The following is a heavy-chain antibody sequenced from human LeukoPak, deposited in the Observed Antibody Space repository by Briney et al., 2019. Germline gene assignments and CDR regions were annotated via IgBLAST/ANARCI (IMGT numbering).Heavy chain of an antibody. V-gene: IGHV4-34*01. J-gene: IGHJ3*02. CDR1: GGSFSGYY. CDR2: INHSGST. Sequence: SETLSLTCAVYGGSFSGYYWSWIRQPPGKGLEWIGEINHSGSTNYNPSLKSRVTISVDTSKNQFSLKLSSVTAADTAVYYCARTKGLAGAYNAFDIWGQGTMVTVS. CDR3: ARTKGLAGAYNAFDI. D-gene: IGHD1-14*01.